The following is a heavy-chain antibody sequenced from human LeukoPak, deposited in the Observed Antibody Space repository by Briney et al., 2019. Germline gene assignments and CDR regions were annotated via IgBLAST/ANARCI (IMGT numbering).Heavy chain of an antibody. V-gene: IGHV1-2*02. CDR1: GYTFTGYY. Sequence: ASVKVSCKASGYTFTGYYMHWVRQAPGQGLEWMGWINPNSGGTNYAQKFQGRVTMTRDTSISTAYMELSSLRSEDTAVYYCARAPKPGLNTVTTWFYYYYMDVWGKGTTVTVSS. CDR3: ARAPKPGLNTVTTWFYYYYMDV. J-gene: IGHJ6*03. D-gene: IGHD4-17*01. CDR2: INPNSGGT.